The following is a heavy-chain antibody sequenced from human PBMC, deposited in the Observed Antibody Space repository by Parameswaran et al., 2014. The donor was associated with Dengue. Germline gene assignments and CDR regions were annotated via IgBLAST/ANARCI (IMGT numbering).Heavy chain of an antibody. CDR2: INAGNGNT. D-gene: IGHD2-2*01. J-gene: IGHJ4*02. CDR3: ARMTKVPAALVFDY. V-gene: IGHV1-3*01. Sequence: WVRQAPGQRLEWMGWINAGNGNTKYSQKFQGRVTITRDTSASTAYMELSSLRSEDTAVYYCARMTKVPAALVFDYWGQGTLVTVSS.